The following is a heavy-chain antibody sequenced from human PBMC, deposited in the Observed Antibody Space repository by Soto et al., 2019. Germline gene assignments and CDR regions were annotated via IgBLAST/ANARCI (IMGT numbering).Heavy chain of an antibody. CDR2: IYYSGNA. V-gene: IGHV4-39*01. CDR1: GGSISSGSYY. Sequence: PSETLSLTCTVSGGSISSGSYYWGWVRQPPGKWLEWIGSIYYSGNAYYNPSLKSRVAVSVDTSKNQFSLKVTSVTATDTAVYYCARHNDTSSRYLLPDFWGQGTLVTVSS. CDR3: ARHNDTSSRYLLPDF. J-gene: IGHJ4*02. D-gene: IGHD6-13*01.